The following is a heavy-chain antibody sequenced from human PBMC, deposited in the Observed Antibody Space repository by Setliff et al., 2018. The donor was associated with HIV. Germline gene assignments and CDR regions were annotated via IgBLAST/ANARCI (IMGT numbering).Heavy chain of an antibody. CDR3: ARDPDYGDFIALDI. CDR2: MSSYRTSMT. Sequence: LRLSCAASGFTFSYYSMHWVRQAPGKGLEWISFMSSYRTSMTHYADSVKGRFTVSRDDAKNSLYLQMNNLRAEDTAVYFCARDPDYGDFIALDIWGQGTMVTVSS. V-gene: IGHV3-48*01. CDR1: GFTFSYYS. D-gene: IGHD4-17*01. J-gene: IGHJ3*02.